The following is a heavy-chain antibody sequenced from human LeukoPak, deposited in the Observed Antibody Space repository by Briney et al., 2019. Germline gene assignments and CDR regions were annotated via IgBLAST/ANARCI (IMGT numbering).Heavy chain of an antibody. Sequence: PGGSLRLSCAASGFTFSSYAMSWVRQAPGKGLEWVSAISGSGGSTYYADSVKGRFTISRDNSKNTLYLQMNSLRAEDTAVYYCAKSPMAGIAAAGTDYWGQGTLVTVSS. D-gene: IGHD6-13*01. V-gene: IGHV3-23*01. CDR3: AKSPMAGIAAAGTDY. J-gene: IGHJ4*02. CDR2: ISGSGGST. CDR1: GFTFSSYA.